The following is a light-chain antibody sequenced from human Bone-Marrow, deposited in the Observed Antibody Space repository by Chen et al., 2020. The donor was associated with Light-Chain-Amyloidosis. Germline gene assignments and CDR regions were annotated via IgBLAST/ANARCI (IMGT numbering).Light chain of an antibody. V-gene: IGLV3-21*02. Sequence: SYVLTQPSSVSVAPGQTPTIACGGNNIGSTSVHWYQQTPGQAPRLVVYDDSDRPSGIPERLSGSNSGNTATLTISRVEAGDEADYYCQVWDRSSDRPVFGGGTKLTVL. CDR3: QVWDRSSDRPV. CDR2: DDS. CDR1: NIGSTS. J-gene: IGLJ3*02.